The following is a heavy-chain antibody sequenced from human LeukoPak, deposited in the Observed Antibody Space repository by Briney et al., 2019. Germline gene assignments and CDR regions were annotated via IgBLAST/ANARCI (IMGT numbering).Heavy chain of an antibody. CDR3: ARGSGPADDGGRYCFDY. CDR1: GYTFTSYY. Sequence: GASVKVSCKASGYTFTSYYLYWVRQAPGQGLEWMGVINPSGGSTTSAQKFQGRVTMTRDTSTSTVYMELRSLRSEDTAVYYCARGSGPADDGGRYCFDYWGQGTLVTVSS. J-gene: IGHJ4*02. V-gene: IGHV1-46*01. CDR2: INPSGGST. D-gene: IGHD3-22*01.